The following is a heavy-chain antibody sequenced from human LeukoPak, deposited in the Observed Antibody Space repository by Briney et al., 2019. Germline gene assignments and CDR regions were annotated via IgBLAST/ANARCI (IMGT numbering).Heavy chain of an antibody. CDR3: ARGPGYGDNDY. CDR1: GGAFSSYA. J-gene: IGHJ4*02. CDR2: IIPIFGTA. Sequence: ASVKVSCKASGGAFSSYAISWVRQAPGQGLEWMGRIIPIFGTANYAQKFQGRVTITADKSTSTAYMELSGLRSEDTAVYYCARGPGYGDNDYWGQGTLVTVSS. V-gene: IGHV1-69*06. D-gene: IGHD4-23*01.